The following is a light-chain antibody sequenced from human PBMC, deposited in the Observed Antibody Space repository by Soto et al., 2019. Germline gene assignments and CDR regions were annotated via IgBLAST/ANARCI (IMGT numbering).Light chain of an antibody. CDR2: EVS. V-gene: IGLV2-14*01. CDR3: SSYTTKSTVPVI. J-gene: IGLJ2*01. CDR1: SDDIGAYNF. Sequence: QSALTQPASVSGSPGQSITISCTGTSDDIGAYNFVSWYQQHPDKAPKLIISEVSNRPSGISNRFSGSKSGNTASLTISGLQAEDEADYYCSSYTTKSTVPVIFGGGTKVTV.